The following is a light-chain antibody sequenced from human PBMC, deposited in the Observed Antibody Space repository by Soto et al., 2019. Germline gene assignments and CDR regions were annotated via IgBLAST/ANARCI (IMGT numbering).Light chain of an antibody. V-gene: IGKV3-15*01. CDR3: QQYNNWPLT. CDR1: QSVNSN. CDR2: GAS. Sequence: EIVMTQSPVTLSVSPGERATLSCRASQSVNSNLAWYQQKPGQAPRLLIYGASTRATGIPARFSVSGSGTEFTLTISSLQSVDFAVYYCQQYNNWPLTFGGGTKVGIK. J-gene: IGKJ4*01.